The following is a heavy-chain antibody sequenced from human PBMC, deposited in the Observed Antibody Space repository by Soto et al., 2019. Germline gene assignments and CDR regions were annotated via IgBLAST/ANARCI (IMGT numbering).Heavy chain of an antibody. D-gene: IGHD2-2*01. V-gene: IGHV3-23*01. Sequence: GGSLRLSCAASGFTFSSYAMSWVRQAPGKGLEWVSAISGSGGSTYYADSVKGRFTISRDNSKNTLYLQMNSLRAEDTAVYYCAKDRGYCSSTSCSRENDAFDIWGQGTMVTVSS. CDR2: ISGSGGST. J-gene: IGHJ3*02. CDR1: GFTFSSYA. CDR3: AKDRGYCSSTSCSRENDAFDI.